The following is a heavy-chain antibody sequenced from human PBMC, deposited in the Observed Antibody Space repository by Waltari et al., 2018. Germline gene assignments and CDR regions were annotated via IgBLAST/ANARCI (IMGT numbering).Heavy chain of an antibody. CDR1: GYSISSGYY. CDR3: ARVTYCGGDCYSAFDY. Sequence: QVQLQESGPGLVKPSETLSLTCAVSGYSISSGYYWGWIRQPPGKGLEWIGSIYHSGSTYYNPSLRSRVTISVDTSKNQFSLKLSSVTAADTAVYYCARVTYCGGDCYSAFDYWGQGTLVTVSS. D-gene: IGHD2-21*01. V-gene: IGHV4-38-2*01. CDR2: IYHSGST. J-gene: IGHJ4*02.